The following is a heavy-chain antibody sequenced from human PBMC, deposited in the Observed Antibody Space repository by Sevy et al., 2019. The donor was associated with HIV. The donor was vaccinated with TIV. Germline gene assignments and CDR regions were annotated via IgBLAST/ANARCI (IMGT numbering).Heavy chain of an antibody. V-gene: IGHV3-23*01. CDR3: AKARFDYYYSSGYYPGWFDP. CDR1: GFTFSSYA. Sequence: GGSLRLSCAASGFTFSSYAMSWVRQAPGKGLEWVSAISGSGGSTYYADSVKGRFTISRYNSKNTLFLQMNSLRAEDTAIDYCAKARFDYYYSSGYYPGWFDPWGQGTLVTVSS. J-gene: IGHJ5*02. D-gene: IGHD3-22*01. CDR2: ISGSGGST.